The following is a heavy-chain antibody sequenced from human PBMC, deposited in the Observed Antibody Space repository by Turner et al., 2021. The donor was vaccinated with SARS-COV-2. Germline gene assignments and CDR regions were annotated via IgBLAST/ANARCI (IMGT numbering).Heavy chain of an antibody. CDR1: GFSLSTSGVG. CDR3: ARHIVVAIFDY. CDR2: IYWDDDK. V-gene: IGHV2-5*02. Sequence: QITLKESGPTLVKPTQTLKLTCTFSGFSLSTSGVGVGWIRQPPGKALEWLALIYWDDDKLYSPSLKSRLTITKDTSKNQVFLTMTNMDPVDTATYYCARHIVVAIFDYWGQGTLVTVSS. D-gene: IGHD2-21*01. J-gene: IGHJ4*02.